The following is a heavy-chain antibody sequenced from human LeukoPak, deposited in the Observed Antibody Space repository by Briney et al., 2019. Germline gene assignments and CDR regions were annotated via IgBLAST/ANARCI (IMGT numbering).Heavy chain of an antibody. CDR2: ISSSSSYI. CDR1: GFTFSSYS. Sequence: GGSLRLSCAASGFTFSSYSVNWVRQAPGKGLEWVSSISSSSSYIYYADSVKGRFTISRDNAKNSLYLQMNSLRAEDTAVYYCARDDVYCSGGSCYSLAFDIWGQGTMVTVSS. D-gene: IGHD2-15*01. V-gene: IGHV3-21*01. J-gene: IGHJ3*02. CDR3: ARDDVYCSGGSCYSLAFDI.